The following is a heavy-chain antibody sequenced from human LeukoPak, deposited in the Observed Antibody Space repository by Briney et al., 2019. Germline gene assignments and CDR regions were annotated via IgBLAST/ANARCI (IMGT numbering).Heavy chain of an antibody. CDR2: IYDGGRT. J-gene: IGHJ5*01. CDR3: ARDDGYCNRTTCYSDWFDS. Sequence: SGTLSLSCTVSDAAISSFTFHWGWVRQSPGKGLEWIGTIYDGGRTPYNPSLKSRVTISIDMSKNQFSLKLRSVTAADTAVYYCARDDGYCNRTTCYSDWFDSWGQGLVVTVSS. V-gene: IGHV4-39*07. D-gene: IGHD2-2*02. CDR1: DAAISSFTFH.